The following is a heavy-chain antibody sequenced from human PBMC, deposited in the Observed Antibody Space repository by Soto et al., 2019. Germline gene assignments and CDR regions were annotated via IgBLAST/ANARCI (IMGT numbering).Heavy chain of an antibody. J-gene: IGHJ6*03. CDR3: ARHRPDYYGSGSYRYYYYYYMDV. CDR2: IYYSGST. V-gene: IGHV4-39*01. D-gene: IGHD3-10*01. CDR1: GGSISSSSYY. Sequence: SETLSLTCTVSGGSISSSSYYWGWIRQPPGKGLEWIGSIYYSGSTYYNPSLKSRVTISVDTSKNQFSLKLSSVTAADTAVYYCARHRPDYYGSGSYRYYYYYYMDVWGKGTTVTVSS.